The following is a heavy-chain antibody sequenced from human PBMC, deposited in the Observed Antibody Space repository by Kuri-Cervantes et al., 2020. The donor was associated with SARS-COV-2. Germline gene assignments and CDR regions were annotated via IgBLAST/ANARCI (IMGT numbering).Heavy chain of an antibody. CDR1: GDSVPSNSAA. V-gene: IGHV6-1*01. D-gene: IGHD3-22*01. J-gene: IGHJ5*02. Sequence: SETLSLTCAISGDSVPSNSAAWNWIRQSPSRGLEWLGRTYYRSKWYNDYAVSVKSRITINPDTSKNQFSLQLNSVTPEDTAVYYCARGAYYDSSGFPFKHNWFDPWGQGTLVTVSS. CDR3: ARGAYYDSSGFPFKHNWFDP. CDR2: TYYRSKWYN.